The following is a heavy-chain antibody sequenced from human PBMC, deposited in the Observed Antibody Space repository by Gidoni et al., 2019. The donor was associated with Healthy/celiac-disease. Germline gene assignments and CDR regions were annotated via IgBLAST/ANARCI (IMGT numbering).Heavy chain of an antibody. CDR1: GYTFTSYD. V-gene: IGHV1-8*01. Sequence: QVQLVQSGAEVQKPGASVKVSCKASGYTFTSYDINWVRQATGQGLEWMGWMNPNRGNTGYAQKFQGRVTMTRNTSISTAYMELSSLRSEDTAVYYCARGRIAAAGISSRYGMDVWGQGTTVTVSS. CDR2: MNPNRGNT. CDR3: ARGRIAAAGISSRYGMDV. J-gene: IGHJ6*02. D-gene: IGHD6-13*01.